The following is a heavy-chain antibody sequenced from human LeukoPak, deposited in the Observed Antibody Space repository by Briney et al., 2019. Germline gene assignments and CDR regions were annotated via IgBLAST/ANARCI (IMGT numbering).Heavy chain of an antibody. J-gene: IGHJ4*02. D-gene: IGHD6-19*01. CDR2: ISAYNGNT. Sequence: GASVKVSFKSSAYTFTIYGISWVRQAPGQGLEWMGWISAYNGNTNYAQKLQGRVTMTTDTSTSTAYMELRSLRSDDTAVYYCARDPIRLVHDYWGQGTLVTVSS. CDR3: ARDPIRLVHDY. V-gene: IGHV1-18*01. CDR1: AYTFTIYG.